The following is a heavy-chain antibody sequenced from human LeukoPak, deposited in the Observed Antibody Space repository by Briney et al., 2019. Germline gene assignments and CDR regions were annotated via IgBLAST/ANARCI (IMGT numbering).Heavy chain of an antibody. CDR3: ARDRNVDTAMVVGY. J-gene: IGHJ4*02. V-gene: IGHV1-69*04. Sequence: GASVKVSCKASGYTFTSYGISWVRQAPGQGLEWMGRIIPILGIANYAQKFQGRVTITADKSTSTAYMELSSLRSEDTAVYYCARDRNVDTAMVVGYWGQGTLVTVSS. D-gene: IGHD5-18*01. CDR2: IIPILGIA. CDR1: GYTFTSYG.